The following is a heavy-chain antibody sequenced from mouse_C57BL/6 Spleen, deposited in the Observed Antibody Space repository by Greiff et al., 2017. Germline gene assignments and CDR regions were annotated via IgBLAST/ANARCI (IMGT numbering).Heavy chain of an antibody. Sequence: VNLVESGAELVRPGASVKLSCKASGYTFTDYYINWVKQRPGQGLEWIARIYPGSGNTYYNEKFKGKATLTAEKSSSTAYMQLSSLTSEDSAVYFCARSEIYDGSPFDVWGTGTTVTVSS. CDR1: GYTFTDYY. J-gene: IGHJ1*03. D-gene: IGHD2-3*01. CDR2: IYPGSGNT. V-gene: IGHV1-76*01. CDR3: ARSEIYDGSPFDV.